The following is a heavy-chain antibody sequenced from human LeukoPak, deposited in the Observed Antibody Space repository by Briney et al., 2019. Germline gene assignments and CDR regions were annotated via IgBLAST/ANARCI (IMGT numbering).Heavy chain of an antibody. CDR1: GFTFSTYA. J-gene: IGHJ3*02. CDR3: ARARSSYGYGDAFDI. D-gene: IGHD5-18*01. Sequence: GGSLRLSCAASGFTFSTYAMHWVGQARGKGREWGAVISYDGSSKYYADSVKGRFTISRDNSKNTLYLQMNSLRAEDTAVYYCARARSSYGYGDAFDIWGQGTMVTVSS. V-gene: IGHV3-30*04. CDR2: ISYDGSSK.